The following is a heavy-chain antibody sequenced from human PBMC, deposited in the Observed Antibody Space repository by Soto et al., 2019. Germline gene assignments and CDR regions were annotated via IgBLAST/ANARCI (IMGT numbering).Heavy chain of an antibody. J-gene: IGHJ4*02. V-gene: IGHV1-69*01. D-gene: IGHD2-15*01. CDR1: VGTFSSSA. Sequence: QVQLVQSGAEVKKPGSSVKVSCKASVGTFSSSAVNWVRQAPGQGLEWMGEIIPVFGTTNSAKKFQARLTIPADESTSTAYMELSSLRSEDTAVYFCARSGTATNFDYWGQGTLVTVSS. CDR2: IIPVFGTT. CDR3: ARSGTATNFDY.